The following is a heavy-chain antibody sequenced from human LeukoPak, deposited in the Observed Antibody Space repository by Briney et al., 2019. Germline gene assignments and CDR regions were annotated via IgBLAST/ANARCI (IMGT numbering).Heavy chain of an antibody. CDR2: IYYSGST. J-gene: IGHJ3*02. Sequence: SETLSLTCTVSGGSISSSSYYWGWIRQPPGKGLEWIGSIYYSGSTYYNPSLKSRVTISVDTSKNQFSLKLSSVTAADTAVYYCARPRSGSYFRAFDIWGQGTMVTVSS. CDR3: ARPRSGSYFRAFDI. CDR1: GGSISSSSYY. D-gene: IGHD1-26*01. V-gene: IGHV4-39*01.